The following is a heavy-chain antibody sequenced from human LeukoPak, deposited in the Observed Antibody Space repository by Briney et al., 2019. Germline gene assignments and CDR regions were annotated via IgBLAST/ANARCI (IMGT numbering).Heavy chain of an antibody. CDR2: FDPEDDET. J-gene: IGHJ4*02. V-gene: IGHV1-24*01. Sequence: ASVKVSCKVSGYTLTELSIHWVRQAPGKGLEWMGGFDPEDDETIYAQKFQGRVTMTEDTSTDTAYMELSSLRSEDTAEYYCATGPGPRVMFGGFMAYGARETLATFSS. D-gene: IGHD3-16*01. CDR3: ATGPGPRVMFGGFMAY. CDR1: GYTLTELS.